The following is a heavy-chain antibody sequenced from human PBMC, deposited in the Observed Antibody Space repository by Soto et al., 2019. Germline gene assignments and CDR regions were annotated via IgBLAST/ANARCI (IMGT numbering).Heavy chain of an antibody. Sequence: QVQLVESGGGVVQPGRSLRLSCAASGFNFNNYDMHWVRQAPGKGLEWVAVIWNDGNCYYYANSVKGRFTISRDNSKNTLYLQMSSLRAEDTAVYYCARRQISPPTRGAASARGGMDVWGQGTTVTVSS. J-gene: IGHJ6*02. D-gene: IGHD6-13*01. CDR1: GFNFNNYD. CDR3: ARRQISPPTRGAASARGGMDV. V-gene: IGHV3-33*01. CDR2: IWNDGNCY.